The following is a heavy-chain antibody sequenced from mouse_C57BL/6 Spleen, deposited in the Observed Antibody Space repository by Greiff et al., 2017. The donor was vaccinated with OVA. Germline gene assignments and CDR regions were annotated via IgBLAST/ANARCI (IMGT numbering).Heavy chain of an antibody. D-gene: IGHD2-5*01. J-gene: IGHJ2*01. V-gene: IGHV5-4*01. CDR2: ISDGGSYT. CDR1: GFTFSSYA. Sequence: VQLKESGGGLVKPGGSLKLSCAASGFTFSSYAMSWVRQTPEKRLEWVATISDGGSYTYYPDNVKGRFTISRDNAKNNLYLQMSHLKSEDTAMNYSERSDYNNYPWYFDYWGQGTTLTVSS. CDR3: ERSDYNNYPWYFDY.